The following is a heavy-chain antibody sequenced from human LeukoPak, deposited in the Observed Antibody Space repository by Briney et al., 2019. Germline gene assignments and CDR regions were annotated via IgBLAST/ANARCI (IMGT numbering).Heavy chain of an antibody. Sequence: GGSLRLSCEASGFTFSAYAMTWVRQAPGKGLEWVSSIGSDGKTHYSESVKGRFAISRDNSKSMLFLQLNSLRAEDTAVYYCAKGYDYRSGAGSFDYWGQGTLVTVSS. CDR2: IGSDGKT. J-gene: IGHJ4*02. V-gene: IGHV3-23*01. CDR3: AKGYDYRSGAGSFDY. D-gene: IGHD3-10*01. CDR1: GFTFSAYA.